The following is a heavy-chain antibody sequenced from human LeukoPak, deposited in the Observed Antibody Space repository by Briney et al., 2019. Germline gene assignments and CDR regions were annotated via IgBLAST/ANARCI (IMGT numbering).Heavy chain of an antibody. CDR2: IWYDGSNK. Sequence: GGSLRLSCAASGFTFSSYGMHWVRQAPGKGLEWVAFIWYDGSNKYYVDSVKGRFTISRDNSKNTLYLQMNSLRAEDTAVYYCARHSLIGTTPFDYWGQGTLVTVPS. V-gene: IGHV3-33*01. D-gene: IGHD1-20*01. J-gene: IGHJ4*02. CDR3: ARHSLIGTTPFDY. CDR1: GFTFSSYG.